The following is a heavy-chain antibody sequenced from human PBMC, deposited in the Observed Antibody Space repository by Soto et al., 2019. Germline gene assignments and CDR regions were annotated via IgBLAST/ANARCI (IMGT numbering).Heavy chain of an antibody. CDR2: IYWDDDK. J-gene: IGHJ4*02. CDR3: TQKCRDFEMGY. V-gene: IGHV2-5*02. D-gene: IGHD2-21*02. CDR1: GFSLTTTGVG. Sequence: QITLKESGPTLVKPTQTLTLTCTFSGFSLTTTGVGVGWVRQPPGKALEWLALIYWDDDKRYSPSLKSRLTITKDTSRNQVVLTMTTVDPVDTATYYCTQKCRDFEMGYWGQGTLVTVSS.